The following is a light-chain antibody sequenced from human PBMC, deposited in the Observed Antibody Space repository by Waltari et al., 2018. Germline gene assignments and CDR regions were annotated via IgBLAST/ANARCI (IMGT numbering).Light chain of an antibody. V-gene: IGKV1-5*03. CDR1: QNINDW. J-gene: IGKJ1*01. CDR2: KAS. CDR3: QQYISFGT. Sequence: DIQMTQSPPTLSASVGDRVTITCRASQNINDWLAWYQQKPGRAPKLLIHKASSLESGVPSRFSGSGSGTEFTLTIGRLQPEDFATYYCQQYISFGTLGQGTKVEIK.